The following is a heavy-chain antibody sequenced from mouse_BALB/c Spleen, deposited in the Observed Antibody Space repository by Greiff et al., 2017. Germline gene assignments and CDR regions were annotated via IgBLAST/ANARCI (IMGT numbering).Heavy chain of an antibody. CDR2: IDPENGDT. D-gene: IGHD2-14*01. V-gene: IGHV14-4*02. CDR3: NGEVRRSFDY. Sequence: EVKLVESGAELVRSGASVKLSCTASGFNIKDYYMHWVKQRPEQGLEWIGWIDPENGDTEYAPKFQGKATMTADTSSNTAYLQLSSLTSEDTAVYYCNGEVRRSFDYWGQGTTLTVSS. J-gene: IGHJ2*01. CDR1: GFNIKDYY.